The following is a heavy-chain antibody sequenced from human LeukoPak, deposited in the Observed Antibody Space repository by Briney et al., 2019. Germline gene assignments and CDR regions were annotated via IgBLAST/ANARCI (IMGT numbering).Heavy chain of an antibody. J-gene: IGHJ4*02. V-gene: IGHV1-3*01. CDR3: ARGIAAAGTMDY. D-gene: IGHD6-13*01. CDR1: GYTFTSYG. Sequence: ASVKVSCKASGYTFTSYGISWVRQAPGQRLEWMGWINAGNGNTKYSQKFQGRVTITRDTSASTAYMELSSLRSEDTAVYYCARGIAAAGTMDYWGQGTLVTVSS. CDR2: INAGNGNT.